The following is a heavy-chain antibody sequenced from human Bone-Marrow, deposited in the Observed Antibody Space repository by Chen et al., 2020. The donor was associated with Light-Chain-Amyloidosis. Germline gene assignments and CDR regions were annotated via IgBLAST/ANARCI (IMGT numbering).Heavy chain of an antibody. V-gene: IGHV3-30*04. D-gene: IGHD3-9*01. CDR1: GFPFSSHA. CDR2: ISFDG. Sequence: VQLVESGGGVVQPGTSLRLYCVGSGFPFSSHAMHWVRQAPGRGLEWVAVISFDGIADSVQGRFTVSRDNTKSTLYLQMDSLRPDDTAVYYCARTLRYGHQVYFDYWGQGTLVTVSS. J-gene: IGHJ4*02. CDR3: ARTLRYGHQVYFDY.